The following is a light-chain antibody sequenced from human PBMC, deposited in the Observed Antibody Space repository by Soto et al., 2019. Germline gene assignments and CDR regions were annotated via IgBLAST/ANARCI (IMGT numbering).Light chain of an antibody. Sequence: QYILTQPSSVSGSTGESITISCTGTSSDVGGYNYVSWYQQHPGKAPKLMIYAVTDRPPGVSSRFSGSKSGNTASLTISGLQAEDEADYYCSSYTSSSTLFGTGTRVTVL. CDR3: SSYTSSSTL. J-gene: IGLJ1*01. CDR2: AVT. CDR1: SSDVGGYNY. V-gene: IGLV2-14*01.